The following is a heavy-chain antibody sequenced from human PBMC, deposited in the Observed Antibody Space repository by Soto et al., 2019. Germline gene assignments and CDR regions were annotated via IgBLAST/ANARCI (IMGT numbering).Heavy chain of an antibody. CDR3: ARGRTSEYYDFWSGVGPYQSYFDY. CDR1: GGSVSIAGFY. V-gene: IGHV4-31*03. Sequence: SLASTVCGGSVSIAGFYWSWIREHPGKGLEWIGYIYYSGSTYYNPSLKSRVTISVDTSKNQFSLKLSSVTAADTAVYYCARGRTSEYYDFWSGVGPYQSYFDYWGQGTLVTVSS. J-gene: IGHJ4*02. CDR2: IYYSGST. D-gene: IGHD3-3*01.